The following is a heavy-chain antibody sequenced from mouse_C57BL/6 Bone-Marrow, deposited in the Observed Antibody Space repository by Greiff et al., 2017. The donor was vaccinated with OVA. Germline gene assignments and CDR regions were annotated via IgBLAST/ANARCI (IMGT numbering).Heavy chain of an antibody. CDR3: AHYGSRLYLHY. CDR2: IAPFDSYI. J-gene: IGHJ2*02. Sequence: QVQLQQPGAELVRPGTSVKLSCKASGYTFTNYWMHWVKQRPGQGLEWIGVIAPFDSYINYNQKFKGRATLTVDTSSITAYMHLSSLTSEDSAVYYCAHYGSRLYLHYWGQGTSLTVSS. V-gene: IGHV1-59*01. D-gene: IGHD1-1*01. CDR1: GYTFTNYW.